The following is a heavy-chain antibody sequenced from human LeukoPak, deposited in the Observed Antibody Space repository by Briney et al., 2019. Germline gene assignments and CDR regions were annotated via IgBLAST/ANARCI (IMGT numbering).Heavy chain of an antibody. CDR3: AKHAYSYGAPPYYYGMDV. D-gene: IGHD5-18*01. CDR1: GYSFTNYW. J-gene: IGHJ6*02. V-gene: IGHV5-51*01. CDR2: IYPGDSDT. Sequence: GESLKISSKGSGYSFTNYWIGWVRQLPGKGLEWMGIIYPGDSDTRYSPSFQGQVIISADKSISTAYLQWSSLKASDTAMYYCAKHAYSYGAPPYYYGMDVWGQGTTVTVSS.